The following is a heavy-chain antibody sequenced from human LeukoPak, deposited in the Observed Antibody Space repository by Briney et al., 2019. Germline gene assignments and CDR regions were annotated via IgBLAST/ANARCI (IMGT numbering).Heavy chain of an antibody. D-gene: IGHD5-18*01. CDR3: ARETPGYSYAYYYYYYMDV. V-gene: IGHV3-11*01. J-gene: IGHJ6*03. Sequence: GGSLRLSCAASGFTFSNAWMSWIRQAPGKGPEWVSYISSSGSTIYYADSVKGRFTISRDNAKNSLYLQMNSLRAEDTAVYYCARETPGYSYAYYYYYYMDVWGKGTTVTISS. CDR1: GFTFSNAW. CDR2: ISSSGSTI.